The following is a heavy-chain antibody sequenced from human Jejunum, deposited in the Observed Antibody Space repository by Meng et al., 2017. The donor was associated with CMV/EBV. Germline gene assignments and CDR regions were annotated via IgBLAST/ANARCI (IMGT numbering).Heavy chain of an antibody. CDR3: TRDSQHHLY. V-gene: IGHV3-48*03. CDR1: GFTFSCCE. Sequence: LSCAASGFTFSCCEMNWIRQAPGKGLEWVAFISPSGNNIHYADSVKGRFALSRDNTKYSLYLQMSGLRAEDTAVYYCTRDSQHHLYWGQGALVTVSS. CDR2: ISPSGNNI. D-gene: IGHD6-13*01. J-gene: IGHJ4*02.